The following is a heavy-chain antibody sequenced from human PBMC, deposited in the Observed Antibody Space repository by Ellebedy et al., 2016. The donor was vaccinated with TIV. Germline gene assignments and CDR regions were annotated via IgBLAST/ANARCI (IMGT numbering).Heavy chain of an antibody. V-gene: IGHV6-1*01. CDR1: GDSVSSNSAA. Sequence: MPSETLSLTCAISGDSVSSNSAAWNWLRQSPSRGLEWLGRTYYRSKWYNDYAVSVKSRITINPDTSKNQFSLQLNSVTPEDTAVYYCARSGIRAVLDYWGQGSLVTVSS. CDR2: TYYRSKWYN. J-gene: IGHJ4*02. CDR3: ARSGIRAVLDY.